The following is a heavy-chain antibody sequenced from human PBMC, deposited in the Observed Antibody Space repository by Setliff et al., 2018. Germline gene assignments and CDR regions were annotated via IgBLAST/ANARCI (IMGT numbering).Heavy chain of an antibody. CDR3: AKGAVAGRCYGQMPAALGH. J-gene: IGHJ4*02. V-gene: IGHV1-18*01. D-gene: IGHD6-19*01. CDR1: GYTFTSYG. CDR2: ISAYNGNT. Sequence: VSCKASGYTFTSYGISWVRQAPGQGLEWMGWISAYNGNTNYAQKLQGRVTMTTDTSTSTAYMELRSLRSDDTAVYYCAKGAVAGRCYGQMPAALGHWGQGTLVTVSS.